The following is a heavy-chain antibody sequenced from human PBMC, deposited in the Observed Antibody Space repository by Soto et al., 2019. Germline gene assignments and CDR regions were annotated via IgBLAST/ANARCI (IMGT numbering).Heavy chain of an antibody. D-gene: IGHD6-13*01. CDR3: VRDSGAKLSSS. CDR1: GGTFSSYR. CDR2: IVPIYRTA. V-gene: IGHV1-69*13. Sequence: ASVKVSCKASGGTFSSYRINWVRQAPGQGLEWVGGIVPIYRTADYAQEFQGRVTITADESARTAYMELRSLKSRDTAVYYCVRDSGAKLSSSWGQGTLVTVSS. J-gene: IGHJ4*02.